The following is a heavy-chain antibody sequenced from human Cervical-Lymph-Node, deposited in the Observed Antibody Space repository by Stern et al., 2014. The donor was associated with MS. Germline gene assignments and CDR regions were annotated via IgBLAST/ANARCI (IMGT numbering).Heavy chain of an antibody. CDR2: IKQDGSEK. Sequence: EVQLVESGGGLVQPGGCLRLSCAASGFTFSSSWMSWVRQAPGKGLDWVANIKQDGSEKYYVDSVKGRFTISRDNAKNSLYLRMCSLRAEDTAMYHCARDLAWNIGDSWGQGTLVTVSS. CDR3: ARDLAWNIGDS. D-gene: IGHD1/OR15-1a*01. J-gene: IGHJ4*02. CDR1: GFTFSSSW. V-gene: IGHV3-7*03.